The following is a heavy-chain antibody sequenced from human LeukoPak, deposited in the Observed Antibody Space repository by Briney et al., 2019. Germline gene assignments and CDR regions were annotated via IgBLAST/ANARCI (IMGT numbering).Heavy chain of an antibody. D-gene: IGHD3-16*02. CDR1: GFTFSSYA. CDR2: IKQDGSEK. Sequence: GGSLRLSCAASGFTFSSYAMSWVRQAPGKGLEWVANIKQDGSEKYYLDSVKGRFTISRDSAKYSLYLQMNSLRAEDTAVYYCARASYDYVWGNYRPPDYWGQGTLVTVSS. V-gene: IGHV3-7*01. CDR3: ARASYDYVWGNYRPPDY. J-gene: IGHJ4*02.